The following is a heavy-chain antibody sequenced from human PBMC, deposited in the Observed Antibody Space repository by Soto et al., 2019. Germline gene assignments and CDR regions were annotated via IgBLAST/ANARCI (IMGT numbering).Heavy chain of an antibody. CDR2: FDPEDGET. CDR1: GYTLTELS. V-gene: IGHV1-24*01. CDR3: ATPPAAVTTRGGAFDI. D-gene: IGHD4-17*01. Sequence: ASVKVSCKVSGYTLTELSMHWVRQAPGKGLEWMGGFDPEDGETIYAQKFQGRVTMTEDTSTDTAYMELGSLRSEDTAVYYCATPPAAVTTRGGAFDIWGQGTMVTVSS. J-gene: IGHJ3*02.